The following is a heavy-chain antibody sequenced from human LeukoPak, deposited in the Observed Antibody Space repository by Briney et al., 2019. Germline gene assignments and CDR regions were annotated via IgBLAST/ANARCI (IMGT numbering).Heavy chain of an antibody. CDR1: GFTFSDYA. CDR3: ARSPHYFYGMDV. Sequence: GGSLRLSCAASGFTFSDYAMHWVRQAPGKGLEYVSVISSNGGSTYYADSVKGRFTISRDNSKNTLYLQMGSLRAEDMAVYYCARSPHYFYGMDVWGQGTTVTVSS. CDR2: ISSNGGST. V-gene: IGHV3-64*02. J-gene: IGHJ6*02.